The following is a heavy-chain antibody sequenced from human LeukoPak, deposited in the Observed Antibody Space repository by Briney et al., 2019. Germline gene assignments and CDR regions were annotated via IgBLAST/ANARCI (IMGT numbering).Heavy chain of an antibody. CDR2: INPNSGGT. Sequence: ASVKVSCKASGYTFTGYYMHWVRQAPGQGLEWMGWINPNSGGTNYAQKFQGRVTMTRDTSISTAYMELSRLRSDGTAVYYCARDGVSYGSGTYDAFDIWGQGTMVTVSS. D-gene: IGHD3-10*01. CDR3: ARDGVSYGSGTYDAFDI. J-gene: IGHJ3*02. CDR1: GYTFTGYY. V-gene: IGHV1-2*02.